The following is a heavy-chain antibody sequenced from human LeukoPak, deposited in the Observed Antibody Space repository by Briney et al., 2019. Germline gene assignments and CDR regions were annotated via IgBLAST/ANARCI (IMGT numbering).Heavy chain of an antibody. D-gene: IGHD2-2*01. CDR2: TYYRSKWYN. V-gene: IGHV6-1*01. CDR3: ARGVVPAANEFDY. J-gene: IGHJ4*02. CDR1: GDSVSSNSAA. Sequence: SQTLSLTCAISGDSVSSNSAACNWIRQSPSRGLEWLGRTYYRSKWYNDYAVSVKSRITINPDTSKNQFSLQLNSVTPEDTAVYYCARGVVPAANEFDYWGQGTLVTVSS.